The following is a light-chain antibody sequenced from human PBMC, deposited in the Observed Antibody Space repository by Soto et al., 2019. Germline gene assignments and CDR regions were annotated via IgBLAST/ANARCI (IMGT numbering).Light chain of an antibody. CDR1: RSNIGDNA. CDR3: AAWAGSLNGVV. CDR2: YDD. Sequence: QSVLTQPPSVSEAPRQRVTISCSGSRSNIGDNAVNWYQQLPGKAPKLLIYYDDLLPSGVSDRFSGSKSGTSASLAISGLQSEDEADYCCAAWAGSLNGVVFGGGTKLTVL. J-gene: IGLJ2*01. V-gene: IGLV1-36*01.